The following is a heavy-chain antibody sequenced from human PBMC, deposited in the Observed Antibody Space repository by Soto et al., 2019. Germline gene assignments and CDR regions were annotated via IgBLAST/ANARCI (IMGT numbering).Heavy chain of an antibody. D-gene: IGHD3-22*01. J-gene: IGHJ4*02. CDR3: TTDLEVPTYYYDNGPFDY. Sequence: SVSNAWMNWVRQAPGKGLAWVGRIKSKTDGGTTDYAAPVKGRFTISRDNSKNTLYLQMNSLKTEDTAVYYCTTDLEVPTYYYDNGPFDYWGQGTLVTVSS. CDR2: IKSKTDGGTT. CDR1: SVSNAW. V-gene: IGHV3-15*07.